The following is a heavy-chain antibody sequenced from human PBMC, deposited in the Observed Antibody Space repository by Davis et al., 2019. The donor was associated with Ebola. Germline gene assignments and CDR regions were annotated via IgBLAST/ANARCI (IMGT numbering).Heavy chain of an antibody. CDR2: IRRGSTTI. CDR3: ARAPNSGSFSDY. J-gene: IGHJ4*02. Sequence: GEYLNISCAASGFMFSDSFMNWVRQAPGKGLEWVSYIRRGSTTIYFADSVKGRFTVSRDNAKNTLYLQMDSLRAEDTAIYYCARAPNSGSFSDYWGQGTLVTVSS. D-gene: IGHD1-26*01. CDR1: GFMFSDSF. V-gene: IGHV3-11*01.